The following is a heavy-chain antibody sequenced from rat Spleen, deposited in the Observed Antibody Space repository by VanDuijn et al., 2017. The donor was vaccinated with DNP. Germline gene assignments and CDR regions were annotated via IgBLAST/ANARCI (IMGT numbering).Heavy chain of an antibody. CDR3: ARRRLPYWYFDF. CDR1: DYTFTTYY. D-gene: IGHD1-4*01. J-gene: IGHJ1*01. CDR2: INTGSGGT. Sequence: QVQLQQSGAELAKPGSSVKISCKASDYTFTTYYISWIKQTTGQDREYIGYINTGSGGTNYNEKFKGKATLTVDKSSSTAFMQLSSLTPDDSAVYYCARRRLPYWYFDFWGPGTMVTVSS. V-gene: IGHV1-43*01.